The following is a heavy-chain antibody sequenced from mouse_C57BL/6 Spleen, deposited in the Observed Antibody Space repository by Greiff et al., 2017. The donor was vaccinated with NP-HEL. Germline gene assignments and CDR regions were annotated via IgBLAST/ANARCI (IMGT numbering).Heavy chain of an antibody. CDR2: IHPNSGST. Sequence: VQLQQSGAELVKPGASVKLSCKASGYTFTSYWMHWVKQRPGQGLEWIGMIHPNSGSTNYNEKFKSKATLTVDKSSSTAYMQLSSLTSEDSAVYYCASHYYGSSPYWYFDVWGTGTTVTVSS. D-gene: IGHD1-1*01. CDR3: ASHYYGSSPYWYFDV. J-gene: IGHJ1*03. V-gene: IGHV1-64*01. CDR1: GYTFTSYW.